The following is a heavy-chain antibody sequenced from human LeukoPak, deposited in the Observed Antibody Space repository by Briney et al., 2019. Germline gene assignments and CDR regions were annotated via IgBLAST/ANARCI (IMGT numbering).Heavy chain of an antibody. D-gene: IGHD6-19*01. CDR2: IHYSGST. CDR3: ARTQEAGYSSDWYDSDYYCYMDV. Sequence: SETLSLTCSVSGGSISMYYWSWIRQPAGKGLAWIGYIHYSGSTHYNPSLQSRVALSVDTSKNQLSLKLGSVASADTGVYYCARTQEAGYSSDWYDSDYYCYMDVWGKGTTVTISS. V-gene: IGHV4-59*01. J-gene: IGHJ6*03. CDR1: GGSISMYY.